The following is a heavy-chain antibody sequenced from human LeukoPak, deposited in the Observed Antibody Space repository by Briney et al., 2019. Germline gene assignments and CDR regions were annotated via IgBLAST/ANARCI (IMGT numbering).Heavy chain of an antibody. CDR3: ARNTEYYYDSSGYYGDNWFDP. J-gene: IGHJ5*02. D-gene: IGHD3-22*01. CDR1: GGSISSYY. CDR2: IYTSGST. V-gene: IGHV4-4*07. Sequence: PSETLSLTCTVSGGSISSYYWSWIRQPAGKGLEWIGRIYTSGSTNYNPSLKSRVTMSVDRSKNQFSLKLSSVTAADTAVYYCARNTEYYYDSSGYYGDNWFDPWGQGTLVTVSS.